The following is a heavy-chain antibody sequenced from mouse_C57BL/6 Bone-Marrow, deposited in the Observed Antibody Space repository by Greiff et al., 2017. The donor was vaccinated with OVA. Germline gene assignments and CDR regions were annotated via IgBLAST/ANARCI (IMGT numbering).Heavy chain of an antibody. J-gene: IGHJ2*01. CDR3: ARSSIVYFDD. CDR1: GFTFTDYY. CDR2: IRNKANGYTT. D-gene: IGHD2-12*01. V-gene: IGHV7-3*01. Sequence: EVKVVESGGGLVQPGGSLSLSCAASGFTFTDYYMSWVRQPPGKALEWLGFIRNKANGYTTEYSASVKGRFTISRDNSQSILYLQMNALRAEDSATYYCARSSIVYFDDWGQGTTLTVSS.